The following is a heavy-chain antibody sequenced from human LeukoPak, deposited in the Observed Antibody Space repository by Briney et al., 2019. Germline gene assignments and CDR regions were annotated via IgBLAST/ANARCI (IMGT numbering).Heavy chain of an antibody. Sequence: ASVKVSCKASGYTFTGYYIHWVRQAPGQGLEWMGWIHSNSGVTVYSQKFQGRVTMTRDTSITTAYMELSRLTSDDTAMYYCTGEDYWGQGTLVTVSS. J-gene: IGHJ4*02. CDR1: GYTFTGYY. CDR3: TGEDY. CDR2: IHSNSGVT. V-gene: IGHV1-2*02.